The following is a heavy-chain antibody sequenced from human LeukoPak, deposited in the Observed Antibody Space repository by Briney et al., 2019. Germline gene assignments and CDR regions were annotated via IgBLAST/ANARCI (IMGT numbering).Heavy chain of an antibody. CDR2: INHSGST. CDR3: ARGPSSSPTHKANWFDP. CDR1: GGSFSGYY. V-gene: IGHV4-34*01. Sequence: PSETLSLTWAVYGGSFSGYYWSWIRQPPGKGLEWIGEINHSGSTNYNPSLKSRVTISVDTSKNQFSLKLSSVTAADTAVYYCARGPSSSPTHKANWFDPWGQGTLVTVSS. J-gene: IGHJ5*02. D-gene: IGHD6-6*01.